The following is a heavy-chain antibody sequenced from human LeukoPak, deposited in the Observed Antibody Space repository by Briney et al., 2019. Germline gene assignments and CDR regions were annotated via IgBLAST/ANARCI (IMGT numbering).Heavy chain of an antibody. D-gene: IGHD5-24*01. V-gene: IGHV4-34*01. Sequence: SETLSLTCAVYGVSFSGYYWSWLRQPPGKGLEWLGEINHSGSTNYNPSLKSRVTISVDTSKNQFSLKLSSVTAADTAVYYCARGRSEMATIAGRDYWGQGTLVTVSS. J-gene: IGHJ4*02. CDR1: GVSFSGYY. CDR2: INHSGST. CDR3: ARGRSEMATIAGRDY.